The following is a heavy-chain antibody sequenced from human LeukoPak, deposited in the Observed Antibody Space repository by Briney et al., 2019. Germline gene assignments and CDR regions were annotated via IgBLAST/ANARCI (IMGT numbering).Heavy chain of an antibody. V-gene: IGHV4-39*07. J-gene: IGHJ4*02. CDR1: GGSISSSSYY. CDR2: IYHSGST. CDR3: ARGSGSYSTFDY. D-gene: IGHD1-26*01. Sequence: SETLSLTCTVSGGSISSSSYYWGWIRQPPGKGLEWIGSIYHSGSTYYNPSLKSRVTISVDTSKNQFSLKLSSVTAADTAVYYCARGSGSYSTFDYWGQGTLVTVSS.